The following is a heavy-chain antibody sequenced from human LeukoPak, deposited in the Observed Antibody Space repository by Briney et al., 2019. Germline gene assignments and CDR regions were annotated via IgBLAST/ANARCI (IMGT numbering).Heavy chain of an antibody. CDR3: AREMLAAVAAQS. J-gene: IGHJ5*02. CDR2: ISGSSSYI. V-gene: IGHV3-21*01. CDR1: GFTFSSYS. Sequence: MAGGSLRLSCAASGFTFSSYSMNWVRQAPGKGLEWVSSISGSSSYIYYADSVKGRFTISRDNAKNSLYLQMNSLRAEDTAVYYCAREMLAAVAAQSWGQGTLVTVSS. D-gene: IGHD6-19*01.